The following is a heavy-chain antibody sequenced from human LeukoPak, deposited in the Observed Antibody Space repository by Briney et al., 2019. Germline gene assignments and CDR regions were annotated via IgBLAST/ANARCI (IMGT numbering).Heavy chain of an antibody. V-gene: IGHV3-11*05. D-gene: IGHD6-19*01. CDR2: ISSSSSYT. CDR3: ARGTAVAGTDY. Sequence: PGGSVRLFCAASGFTFRDYYMSWISQAPGKGLEWVSYISSSSSYTNYADSVKGRFTISRDNAKNSLYLQMNSLRAEDTAVYYCARGTAVAGTDYWGTGILVTVSS. J-gene: IGHJ4*01. CDR1: GFTFRDYY.